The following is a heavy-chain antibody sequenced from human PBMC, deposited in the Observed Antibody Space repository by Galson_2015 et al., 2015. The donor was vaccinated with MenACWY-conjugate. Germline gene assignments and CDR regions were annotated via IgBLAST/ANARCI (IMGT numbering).Heavy chain of an antibody. CDR2: VNSDGSGT. CDR3: ARSYVPGSDRKNFYMDV. CDR1: GFTFSSYW. V-gene: IGHV3-74*01. J-gene: IGHJ6*03. Sequence: ALRLSCAASGFTFSSYWMHWVRQAPGKGLVWVSRVNSDGSGTGYADSVKGRFTISRDNPKNMLFLQMNSLKVEDTAVYYCARSYVPGSDRKNFYMDVWGRGTTVTVSS. D-gene: IGHD3-16*01.